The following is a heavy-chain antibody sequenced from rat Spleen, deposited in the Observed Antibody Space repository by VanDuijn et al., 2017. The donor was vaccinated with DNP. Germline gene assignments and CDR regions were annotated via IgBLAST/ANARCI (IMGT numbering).Heavy chain of an antibody. D-gene: IGHD1-2*01. Sequence: EVQLVESGGGLVQPGRSLKLSCAASGFTFSYYDMAWVRQAPTGGLEWVASISPSGDRTYYPVSVKGRFTISRDNAKSGLYLQMNSLKSEDTATYYCATDQGTITAPFDSWGQGLMVTVSS. CDR3: ATDQGTITAPFDS. V-gene: IGHV5-19*01. CDR1: GFTFSYYD. CDR2: ISPSGDRT. J-gene: IGHJ2*01.